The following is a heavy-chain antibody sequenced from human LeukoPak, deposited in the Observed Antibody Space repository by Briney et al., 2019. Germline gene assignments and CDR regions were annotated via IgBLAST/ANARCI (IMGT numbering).Heavy chain of an antibody. V-gene: IGHV3-11*06. J-gene: IGHJ4*02. CDR1: GFTFSDYY. CDR2: ISSSSSYT. CDR3: ARGGAVAGRGYPFDY. Sequence: GGSLRLSCAASGFTFSDYYMSWIRQAPGKGLEWVSYISSSSSYTNYADSVKGRFTISRDNAKNSLYLQTNSLRAEDTAVYYCARGGAVAGRGYPFDYWGQGTLVTVSS. D-gene: IGHD6-19*01.